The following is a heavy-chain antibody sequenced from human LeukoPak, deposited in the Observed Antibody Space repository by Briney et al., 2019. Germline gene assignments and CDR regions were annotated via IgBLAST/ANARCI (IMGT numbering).Heavy chain of an antibody. J-gene: IGHJ4*02. CDR1: GGSISSGSYY. V-gene: IGHV4-61*02. CDR3: ARLRNLILFDH. Sequence: PSETLSLTCTVSGGSISSGSYYWSWIRQPAGKGLEWIGRVYTSGNTDYNPSLKSRVSISVDTSKNQFSLNLSSVTAADTAIYYCARLRNLILFDHWGQGILVTVSS. CDR2: VYTSGNT.